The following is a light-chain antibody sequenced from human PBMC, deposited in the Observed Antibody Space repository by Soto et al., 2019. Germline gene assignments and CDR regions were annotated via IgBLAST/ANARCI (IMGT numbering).Light chain of an antibody. J-gene: IGKJ5*01. CDR3: QQRGDWPPIT. CDR1: QSVSSN. CDR2: GAS. V-gene: IGKV3-15*01. Sequence: EIVMTQSPATLSVSPVERATLSCMASQSVSSNLAWYQQKPGQAPRLLIYGASTRATGIPARFSGSGSGTEFTLTISSLQSEDFAVYYCQQRGDWPPITFGQGTRLEIK.